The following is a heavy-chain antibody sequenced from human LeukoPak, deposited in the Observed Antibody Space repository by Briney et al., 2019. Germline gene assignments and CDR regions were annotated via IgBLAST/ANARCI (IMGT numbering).Heavy chain of an antibody. CDR3: AISSYYYVPFDY. CDR1: GYSFTSYW. CDR2: IDPSDSYT. J-gene: IGHJ4*02. D-gene: IGHD3-10*02. V-gene: IGHV5-10-1*01. Sequence: GESLRISCKGSGYSFTSYWISWVRPMPGKGLGWMGRIDPSDSYTNYSPSFQGHVTISADKSISTAYLQWSSLKASDTAMYYCAISSYYYVPFDYWGQGTLVTVSS.